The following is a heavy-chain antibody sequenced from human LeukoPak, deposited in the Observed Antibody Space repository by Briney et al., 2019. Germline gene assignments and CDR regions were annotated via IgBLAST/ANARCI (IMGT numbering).Heavy chain of an antibody. V-gene: IGHV3-49*04. CDR3: TRDRGYSYGYGDY. J-gene: IGHJ4*01. Sequence: GGSLRLSCAASGFTFSSYAMSWVRQAPGKGLEWVGFIRSKAYGGTTEYAASVKGRFTISRDDSKSIAYLQMTSLKTEDTAVYYCTRDRGYSYGYGDYWGQGTLVTVSS. D-gene: IGHD5-18*01. CDR2: IRSKAYGGTT. CDR1: GFTFSSYA.